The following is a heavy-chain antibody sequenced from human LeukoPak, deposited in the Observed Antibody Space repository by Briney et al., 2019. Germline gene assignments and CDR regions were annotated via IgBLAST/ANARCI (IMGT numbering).Heavy chain of an antibody. V-gene: IGHV3-74*01. Sequence: PGGSLRLSCAASGFTFSSYWMKWVRQTAGSGLVWVSSIHRDGSSTNYADSVKGRFTISRDNANNTLYLQMSSLRAEDTAIYYCASETPTGYWGQGTLVTVSS. D-gene: IGHD2-8*02. CDR2: IHRDGSST. CDR1: GFTFSSYW. J-gene: IGHJ4*02. CDR3: ASETPTGY.